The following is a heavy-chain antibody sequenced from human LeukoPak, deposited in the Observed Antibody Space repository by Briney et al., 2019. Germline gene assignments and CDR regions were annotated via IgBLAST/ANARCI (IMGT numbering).Heavy chain of an antibody. CDR2: INTVGDT. CDR3: AREAGGTFDI. V-gene: IGHV3-13*01. CDR1: GFTFSSYD. J-gene: IGHJ3*02. D-gene: IGHD3-16*01. Sequence: GGSLRLSCAASGFTFSSYDMHWVRQATGKRLEWVSSINTVGDTFYPGSVKGRFTISRENARNSFYLQMNSLRAGDTAVYYCAREAGGTFDIWGQGTMVTVSS.